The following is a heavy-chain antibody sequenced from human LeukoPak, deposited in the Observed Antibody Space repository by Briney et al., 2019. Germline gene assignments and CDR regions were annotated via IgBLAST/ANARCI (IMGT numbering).Heavy chain of an antibody. D-gene: IGHD1-26*01. Sequence: KISCKGSGYSFTSYWIGWVRQAPGQGLEWMGGIIPIFGTANYAQKFQGRVTITADESTSTAYMELSSLRSEDTAVYYCARDGEGGDYWGQGTLVTVSS. V-gene: IGHV1-69*01. CDR1: GYSFTSYW. CDR3: ARDGEGGDY. J-gene: IGHJ4*02. CDR2: IIPIFGTA.